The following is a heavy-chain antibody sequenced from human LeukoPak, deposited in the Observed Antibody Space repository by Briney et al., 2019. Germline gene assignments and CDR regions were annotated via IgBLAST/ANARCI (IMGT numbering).Heavy chain of an antibody. J-gene: IGHJ6*02. Sequence: AASVKVSCKASGYTFTGYYMHWVRQAPGQGLEWMGRINPNSGGTSYAQKFQGRVTMTRDTSISTAYMELSRLRSDDTAVYYCARDLIYAGYQLDYGMDVWGQGTTVTVSS. CDR2: INPNSGGT. V-gene: IGHV1-2*06. D-gene: IGHD2-2*01. CDR1: GYTFTGYY. CDR3: ARDLIYAGYQLDYGMDV.